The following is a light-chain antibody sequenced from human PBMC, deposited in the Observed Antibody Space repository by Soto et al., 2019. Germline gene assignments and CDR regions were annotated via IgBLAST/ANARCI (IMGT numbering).Light chain of an antibody. Sequence: DIQMTQSPSTLSASVGDRVTITCRASESLSSWLAWYQQKPGKAPKLLIYDVSSLESGVPSSFIGSGSGTEFTLTISSLQPDAFATYYCQQYKIYPITFGQGTRLEIK. CDR2: DVS. CDR1: ESLSSW. CDR3: QQYKIYPIT. V-gene: IGKV1-5*01. J-gene: IGKJ5*01.